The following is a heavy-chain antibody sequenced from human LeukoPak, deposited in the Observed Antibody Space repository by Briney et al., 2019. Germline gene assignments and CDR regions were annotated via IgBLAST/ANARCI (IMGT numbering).Heavy chain of an antibody. CDR1: GGSISSYY. Sequence: SETLSLTXTVSGGSISSYYWSSIRQPPGKGLEWLGYIYYSGSTNYNPSLKSRVTISVDTSKNQFSLKLSSVTAADTAVYYCARALEVATMGFDYWGQGTLVTVSS. CDR3: ARALEVATMGFDY. CDR2: IYYSGST. J-gene: IGHJ4*02. V-gene: IGHV4-59*01. D-gene: IGHD5-12*01.